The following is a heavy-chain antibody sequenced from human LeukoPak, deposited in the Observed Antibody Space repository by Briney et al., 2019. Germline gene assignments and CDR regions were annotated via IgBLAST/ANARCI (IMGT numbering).Heavy chain of an antibody. D-gene: IGHD6-19*01. CDR2: ISSSSSYI. J-gene: IGHJ4*02. CDR1: GFTFSSYS. Sequence: GGSLSLSCAASGFTFSSYSMNWVRQAPGKGLESVSSISSSSSYIYYAVSVKGRFTISRDNAKNSLYLQMNSLRAEDTAVYYCARGIAVADFDYWGQGTLVTVSS. V-gene: IGHV3-21*01. CDR3: ARGIAVADFDY.